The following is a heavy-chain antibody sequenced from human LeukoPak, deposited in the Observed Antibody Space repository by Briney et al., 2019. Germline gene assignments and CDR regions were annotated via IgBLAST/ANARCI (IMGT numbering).Heavy chain of an antibody. J-gene: IGHJ4*02. CDR3: ARRYCSSTSCYLSLDY. V-gene: IGHV3-48*01. CDR2: ISSSSTTI. CDR1: GFTFSSYS. Sequence: GGSLRLSCAASGFTFSSYSMNWVRQAPGKGLEWVTYISSSSTTIYYADSVKGRFTISRDNTKNSLYLQMNSLRAEDTAVYYCARRYCSSTSCYLSLDYWGQGTLVTVSS. D-gene: IGHD2-2*01.